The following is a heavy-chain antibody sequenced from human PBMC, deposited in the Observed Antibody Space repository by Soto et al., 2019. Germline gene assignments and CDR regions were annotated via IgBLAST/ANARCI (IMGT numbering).Heavy chain of an antibody. Sequence: QVRLVQSGAEVKKPGSSVKVSCKASGGTFSSYAISWVRQAPGQGLEWMGGIIPIFGTANYAQKFQGRVTITADESTSTAYMELSSLRSEDTAVYYCARDGGYSGYDYLSYFDYWGQGTLVTVSS. CDR1: GGTFSSYA. V-gene: IGHV1-69*01. J-gene: IGHJ4*02. CDR3: ARDGGYSGYDYLSYFDY. CDR2: IIPIFGTA. D-gene: IGHD5-12*01.